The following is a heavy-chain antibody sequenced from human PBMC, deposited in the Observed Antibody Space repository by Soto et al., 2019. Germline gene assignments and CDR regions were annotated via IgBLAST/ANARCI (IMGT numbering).Heavy chain of an antibody. V-gene: IGHV4-34*01. CDR1: GGSISSYY. CDR3: AGWIQLQQYYYYGMDV. CDR2: INHSGST. J-gene: IGHJ6*02. D-gene: IGHD5-18*01. Sequence: PSETLSLTCTVSGGSISSYYWSWIRQPPGKGLEWIGEINHSGSTNYNPSLKSRVTISVDTSKNQFSLKLSSVTAADTAVYYCAGWIQLQQYYYYGMDVWGQGTTVTVS.